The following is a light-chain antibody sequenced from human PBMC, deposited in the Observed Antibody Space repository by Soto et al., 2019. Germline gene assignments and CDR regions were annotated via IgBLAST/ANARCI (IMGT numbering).Light chain of an antibody. CDR1: SSDVGSYNL. V-gene: IGLV2-23*03. Sequence: QFALTQPASVSGSPGQSITISCTGTSSDVGSYNLVSWYQQHPGKAPKLMIYEGSKRPSGVSNRFSGSKSGNTASLTISGLQAEDEADYYCCSYAGSSTFAVFGRGTKLTVL. CDR3: CSYAGSSTFAV. J-gene: IGLJ2*01. CDR2: EGS.